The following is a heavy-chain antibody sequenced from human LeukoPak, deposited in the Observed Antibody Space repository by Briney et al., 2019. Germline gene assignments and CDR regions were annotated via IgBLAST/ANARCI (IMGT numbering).Heavy chain of an antibody. CDR1: GGSISSYY. Sequence: SETLSLTCTVSGGSISSYYWSWIRQPPGKGLEWIGYIYYGGSTNYNPSLKSRVTISVDTSKNQFSLKLSSVTAADTAVYYCAKDSRSGYYGSFDYWGQGTLVTVSS. D-gene: IGHD3-22*01. V-gene: IGHV4-59*01. CDR3: AKDSRSGYYGSFDY. CDR2: IYYGGST. J-gene: IGHJ4*02.